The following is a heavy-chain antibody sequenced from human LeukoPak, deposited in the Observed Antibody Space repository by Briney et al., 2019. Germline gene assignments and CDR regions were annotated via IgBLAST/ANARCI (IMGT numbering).Heavy chain of an antibody. CDR1: RGSISSTEHY. CDR2: IYYSGSA. CDR3: ARTLLNPSGGRKSAFDL. J-gene: IGHJ3*01. Sequence: SETLSLTCPASRGSISSTEHYWTWARQVPGKGLEWIGYIYYSGSAYHNPSLRSRLTISIDRSQNHFSVNLTSVTAADTAVYYCARTLLNPSGGRKSAFDLWARGTLVTVSS. D-gene: IGHD3-16*01. V-gene: IGHV4-31*03.